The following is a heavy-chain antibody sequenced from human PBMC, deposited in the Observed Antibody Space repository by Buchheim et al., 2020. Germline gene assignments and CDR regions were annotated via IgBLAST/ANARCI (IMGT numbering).Heavy chain of an antibody. CDR3: ANRGIGARYFDC. Sequence: EVQLLESGGGLVQPGGSLRLSCAASGFTFSNYAMSWARQAPGKGLEWVSTFSASTGGTYYADSVRGRFTISRDNSETTLYLQMNSLRVEDTAVYYCANRGIGARYFDCWGQGTL. D-gene: IGHD6-6*01. V-gene: IGHV3-23*01. CDR2: FSASTGGT. J-gene: IGHJ4*02. CDR1: GFTFSNYA.